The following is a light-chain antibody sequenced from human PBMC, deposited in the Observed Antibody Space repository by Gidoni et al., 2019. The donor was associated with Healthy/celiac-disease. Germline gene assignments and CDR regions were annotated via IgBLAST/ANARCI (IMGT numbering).Light chain of an antibody. CDR1: SSNIGAGYD. J-gene: IGLJ2*01. CDR2: GNS. V-gene: IGLV1-40*01. CDR3: QSYDSSLSGFVV. Sequence: SGAPGQRVTISCTGSSSNIGAGYDVHWYQQLPGTAPKLLIYGNSNRPSGVPDRFSGSKSGTSASLAITGLQAEDEADYYCQSYDSSLSGFVVFGGGTKLTVL.